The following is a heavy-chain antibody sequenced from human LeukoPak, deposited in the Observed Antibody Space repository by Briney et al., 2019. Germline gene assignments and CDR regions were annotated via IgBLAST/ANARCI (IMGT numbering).Heavy chain of an antibody. V-gene: IGHV3-74*01. J-gene: IGHJ4*02. CDR1: GFTFSSHW. CDR3: GRTNPPLAGNYFDY. D-gene: IGHD6-13*01. CDR2: INSDGSIT. Sequence: TGGFLRLSCVASGFTFSSHWMHWVRQAPGKGLVWVSRINSDGSITTYADSVKGRFTISRDNAKNTLYLQMNSLRAEDTAVYYCGRTNPPLAGNYFDYWGQGSLVTVSS.